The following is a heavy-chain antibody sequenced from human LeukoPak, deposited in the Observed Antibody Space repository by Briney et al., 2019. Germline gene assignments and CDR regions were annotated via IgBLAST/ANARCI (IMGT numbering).Heavy chain of an antibody. CDR2: IYYSGST. CDR1: GGSISSSSYY. D-gene: IGHD3-16*01. V-gene: IGHV4-39*01. J-gene: IGHJ6*02. CDR3: ARQRGGSGPMDV. Sequence: SETLSLTCTVSGGSISSSSYYWGWIRQPPGKGLEWIVSIYYSGSTYYKTSLQSRVTMSVYTSKNQFSLKLSSVTAADTAVYFCARQRGGSGPMDVWGQGTTVTVSS.